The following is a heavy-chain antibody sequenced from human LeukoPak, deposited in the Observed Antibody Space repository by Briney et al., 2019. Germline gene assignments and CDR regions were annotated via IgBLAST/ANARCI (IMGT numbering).Heavy chain of an antibody. CDR2: IYYSGST. Sequence: SETLSLTCTVSGGSISSYYWSWIRQPPGKGLEWIGYIYYSGSTNYNPSLKSRVTMSVDTSKNQFSLKLSSVTAADTAVYYCARDVDYCSGGSCYRGWFDPWGQGTLVTVSS. D-gene: IGHD2-15*01. CDR3: ARDVDYCSGGSCYRGWFDP. J-gene: IGHJ5*02. V-gene: IGHV4-59*12. CDR1: GGSISSYY.